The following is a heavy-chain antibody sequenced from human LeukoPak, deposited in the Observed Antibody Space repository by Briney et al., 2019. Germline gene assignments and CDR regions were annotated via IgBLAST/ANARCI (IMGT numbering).Heavy chain of an antibody. CDR2: ISYDGSNK. J-gene: IGHJ4*02. Sequence: PGGSLRLSCAASGFTFSSYGMHWVRQAPGKGLEWVAVISYDGSNKCYADSVKGRFTISRDNSKNTLYLQMNSLRAEDTAVYYCAKDLEGGVVTIGYYFDYWGQGTLVTVSS. D-gene: IGHD3-3*01. V-gene: IGHV3-30*18. CDR1: GFTFSSYG. CDR3: AKDLEGGVVTIGYYFDY.